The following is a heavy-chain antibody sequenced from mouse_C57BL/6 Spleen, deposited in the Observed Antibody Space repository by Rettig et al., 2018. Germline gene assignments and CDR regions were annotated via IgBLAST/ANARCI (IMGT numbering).Heavy chain of an antibody. Sequence: DIYPGSGSTNYNEKFKSKATLTVDTSSSTAYMQLSSLTSEDSAVYYCARRYYYGSSYAMDYWGQGTSVTVSS. J-gene: IGHJ4*01. CDR3: ARRYYYGSSYAMDY. CDR2: IYPGSGST. V-gene: IGHV1-55*01. D-gene: IGHD1-1*01.